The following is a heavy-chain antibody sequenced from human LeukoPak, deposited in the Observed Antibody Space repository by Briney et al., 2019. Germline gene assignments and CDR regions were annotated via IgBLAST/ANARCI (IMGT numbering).Heavy chain of an antibody. J-gene: IGHJ4*02. CDR3: ARGRNYDYVWGSYRQLDY. CDR1: GYTFTSYD. D-gene: IGHD3-16*02. Sequence: GASVKVSCKASGYTFTSYDINWVRQATGQGLEWMGWMNPNSGNTGYAQKFQGRVTMTRNTSIRTAYMELSSLRSEDTAVYYCARGRNYDYVWGSYRQLDYWGQGTLVTVSS. V-gene: IGHV1-8*01. CDR2: MNPNSGNT.